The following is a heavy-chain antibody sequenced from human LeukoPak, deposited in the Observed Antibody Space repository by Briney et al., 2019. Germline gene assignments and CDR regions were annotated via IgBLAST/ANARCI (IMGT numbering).Heavy chain of an antibody. Sequence: SETLSLTCTVSSGSISTSNYYWDWVRQPPGKALEWIGNIFYSGSTYYSPSLKSRITISVDTSKNQFSLKLSSVTAADTAVYYCARSVIAVAPNNYFDYWGQGTLVTVSS. V-gene: IGHV4-39*07. CDR3: ARSVIAVAPNNYFDY. D-gene: IGHD6-19*01. J-gene: IGHJ4*02. CDR2: IFYSGST. CDR1: SGSISTSNYY.